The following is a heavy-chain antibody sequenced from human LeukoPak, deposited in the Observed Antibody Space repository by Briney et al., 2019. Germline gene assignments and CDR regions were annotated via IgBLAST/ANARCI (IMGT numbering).Heavy chain of an antibody. CDR1: GGSISSYY. J-gene: IGHJ4*02. CDR3: ARGDDSSGSDDY. Sequence: SETLSLTCTVSGGSISSYYWSWIRQPPGKGLEWIGYVYYSGSTNYNPSLKSRVTMSVDTSKNQFSLKLSSVTAADTAVYYCARGDDSSGSDDYWGQGTLVTVSS. V-gene: IGHV4-59*01. D-gene: IGHD3-22*01. CDR2: VYYSGST.